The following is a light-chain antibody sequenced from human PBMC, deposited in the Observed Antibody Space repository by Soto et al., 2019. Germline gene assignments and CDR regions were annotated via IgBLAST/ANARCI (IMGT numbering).Light chain of an antibody. V-gene: IGKV1-5*03. CDR2: EVS. J-gene: IGKJ1*01. Sequence: HVTGSPASMGATVVNRVTISCLASQSINKWLAWYQHKPGKAPNLLIYEVSTLHSGVPSRFSGSGSGTEFTLTISSLRPDDFATYYCQHYSGDRATFGQGTKVDIK. CDR3: QHYSGDRAT. CDR1: QSINKW.